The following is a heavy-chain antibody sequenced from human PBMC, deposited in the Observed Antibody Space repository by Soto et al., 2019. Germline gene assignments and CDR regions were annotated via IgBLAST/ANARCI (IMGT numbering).Heavy chain of an antibody. Sequence: GGSLRLSCVASGFSLSNNWMTWVRQGPGKGLEWVANIKGDGSERNYVDSVKGRFTISRDNTRNSLYLQMDSLRAEDTAVYYCVRVAGRTGGSFDFWGQGTLVTVSS. CDR3: VRVAGRTGGSFDF. CDR2: IKGDGSER. D-gene: IGHD2-8*02. V-gene: IGHV3-7*04. J-gene: IGHJ4*02. CDR1: GFSLSNNW.